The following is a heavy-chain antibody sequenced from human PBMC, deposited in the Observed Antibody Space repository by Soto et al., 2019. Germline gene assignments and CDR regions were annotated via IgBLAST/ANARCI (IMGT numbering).Heavy chain of an antibody. CDR1: GFTFSSYA. CDR3: AKYIVVVLIPPYYMDV. J-gene: IGHJ6*03. V-gene: IGHV3-23*01. D-gene: IGHD2-2*01. Sequence: GGSLRLSCAASGFTFSSYAMSWVRQAPGKGLEWVSAISGSGGSTYYADSVKGRFTISRDNSKNTLYLQMNSLRAEDTAVYYCAKYIVVVLIPPYYMDVWGKGTTVTVSS. CDR2: ISGSGGST.